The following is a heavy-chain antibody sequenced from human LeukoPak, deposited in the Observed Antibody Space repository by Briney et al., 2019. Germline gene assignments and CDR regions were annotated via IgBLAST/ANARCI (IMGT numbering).Heavy chain of an antibody. CDR3: AKPANGCSSTSCPTDAFDI. J-gene: IGHJ3*02. D-gene: IGHD2-2*01. CDR1: GFTVSSNY. Sequence: GGSLRLSCAASGFTVSSNYMSWVRQAPGKGLEWVSVIYSGGSTYYADSVKGRFTISRDNSKNTLYLQMNSPRAEDTAVYYCAKPANGCSSTSCPTDAFDIWGQGTMVTVSS. CDR2: IYSGGST. V-gene: IGHV3-53*01.